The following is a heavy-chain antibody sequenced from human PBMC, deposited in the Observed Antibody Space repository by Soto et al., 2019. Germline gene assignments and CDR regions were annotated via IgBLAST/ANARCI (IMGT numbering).Heavy chain of an antibody. CDR2: ISYDGSKK. CDR3: AKFGSGWGLDY. Sequence: QVQLVESGGGVVQPGRSLRLSCAASGFTFSSYGIHWVRQAPGKGLEWVALISYDGSKKYYADSVKGRFTISRDNSKNTLYLQMNSLRVEDTAVDYCAKFGSGWGLDYWGQGTLVTVSS. D-gene: IGHD6-19*01. J-gene: IGHJ4*02. CDR1: GFTFSSYG. V-gene: IGHV3-30*18.